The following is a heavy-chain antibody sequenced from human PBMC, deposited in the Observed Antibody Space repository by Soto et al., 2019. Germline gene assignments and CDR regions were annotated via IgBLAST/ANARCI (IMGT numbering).Heavy chain of an antibody. Sequence: QVQLQESGPGLVNPSETLSLTCIVSGGSLSYRYWSWIRQPPGTELEWIAYIYYSGSTNYSPSLRNRLTVSVDPAKNQFSLKLTSATAADTATYYCARRIDYGDMEVWGKGTTVTVSS. D-gene: IGHD3-16*01. CDR1: GGSLSYRY. CDR3: ARRIDYGDMEV. V-gene: IGHV4-59*11. CDR2: IYYSGST. J-gene: IGHJ6*03.